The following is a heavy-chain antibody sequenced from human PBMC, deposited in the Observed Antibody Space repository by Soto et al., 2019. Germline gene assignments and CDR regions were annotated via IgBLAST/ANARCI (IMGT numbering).Heavy chain of an antibody. CDR1: GFTFSSYS. D-gene: IGHD4-17*01. J-gene: IGHJ6*02. CDR3: ARDSPYYGDYGGYYYGMDV. CDR2: ISSSSYI. Sequence: GSLRLSCAASGFTFSSYSMNWVRQAPGKGLEWVSSISSSSYIYYADSVKGRFTISRDNAKNSLYLQMNSLRAEDTAVYYCARDSPYYGDYGGYYYGMDVWGQGTTVTVSS. V-gene: IGHV3-21*01.